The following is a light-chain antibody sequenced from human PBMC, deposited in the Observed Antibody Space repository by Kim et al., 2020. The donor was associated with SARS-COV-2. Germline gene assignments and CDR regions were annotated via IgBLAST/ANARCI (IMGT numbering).Light chain of an antibody. CDR2: RNY. V-gene: IGLV1-47*01. CDR1: SSNIGPNY. CDR3: AAWDDSLSAWV. J-gene: IGLJ3*02. Sequence: GQRVTVTCSGNSSNIGPNYVYWYQHVPGTAPKLLIFRNYQRPSGVPDRFSGSKSGTSASLAIIGLRSEDEADYHCAAWDDSLSAWVFGGGTKVTAL.